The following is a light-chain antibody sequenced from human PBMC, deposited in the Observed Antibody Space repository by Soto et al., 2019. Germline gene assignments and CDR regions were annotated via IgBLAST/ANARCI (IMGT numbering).Light chain of an antibody. V-gene: IGKV4-1*01. CDR3: QQYYSSPRM. Sequence: DIVMTQSPDSLAVSLGERATINCKSSQSLFYSFSNKNSLSWYQQRPGQPPKLLIDWASTRASVVLDRFSGSGSGTYFTLSISSLQAEYVAVYFCQQYYSSPRMFGYGTRLEI. J-gene: IGKJ1*01. CDR1: QSLFYSFSNKNS. CDR2: WAS.